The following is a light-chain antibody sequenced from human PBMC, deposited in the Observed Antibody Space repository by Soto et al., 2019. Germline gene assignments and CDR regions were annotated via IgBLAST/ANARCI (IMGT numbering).Light chain of an antibody. V-gene: IGLV2-11*01. CDR2: DVS. J-gene: IGLJ1*01. CDR3: CSYAGSYTYV. CDR1: SSDVGSYSY. Sequence: QSALTQPRSVSGSPGQSVTISCTGTSSDVGSYSYVSWYQQHPGKAPELMIYDVSKRPSGVPDRFSGSKSGNTASLTISGRQAGGEADYYCCSYAGSYTYVFGTGTKVTVL.